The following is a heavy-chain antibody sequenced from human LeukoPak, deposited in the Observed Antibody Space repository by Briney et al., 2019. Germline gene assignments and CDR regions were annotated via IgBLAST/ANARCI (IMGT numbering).Heavy chain of an antibody. V-gene: IGHV4-39*01. D-gene: IGHD5-24*01. J-gene: IGHJ4*02. CDR2: IYYSGST. Sequence: SETLSLTCTVSGGSISSSSYYWGWIRQPPGKGLEWIGSIYYSGSTYYNPSLKSRVTISVDTSKNQFSLKLSSVTAADTAAYYCARRGRWLQFFDYWGQGTLVTVSS. CDR1: GGSISSSSYY. CDR3: ARRGRWLQFFDY.